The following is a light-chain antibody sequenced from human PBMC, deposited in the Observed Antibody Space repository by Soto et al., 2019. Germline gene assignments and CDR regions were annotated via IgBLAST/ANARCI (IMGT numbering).Light chain of an antibody. CDR2: LDSDGSH. V-gene: IGLV4-69*01. J-gene: IGLJ2*01. CDR1: SGHSSYA. Sequence: QSVLTQSPSASASLGASVKLTCTLSSGHSSYAIAWHQQQPEKSPRYLMKLDSDGSHTKGDAIPDRFSGSSSGAERYLTISSRQSEDEADYYCQTWGTGIHVVFGGGTQLTVL. CDR3: QTWGTGIHVV.